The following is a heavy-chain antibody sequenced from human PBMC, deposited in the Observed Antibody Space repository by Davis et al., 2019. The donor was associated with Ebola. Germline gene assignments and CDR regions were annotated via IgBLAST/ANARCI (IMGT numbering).Heavy chain of an antibody. J-gene: IGHJ3*02. CDR2: ISYDGSNK. CDR1: GFTFSSYA. V-gene: IGHV3-30-3*01. D-gene: IGHD4-17*01. Sequence: PGGSLRLSCAASGFTFSSYAMHWVRQAPGKGLEWVAVISYDGSNKYYADSVKGRFTISRDNSKNTLYLQMNSLRAEDTAVYYCAKVRVGDYEDDDLYDAFDIWGQGTMVTVSS. CDR3: AKVRVGDYEDDDLYDAFDI.